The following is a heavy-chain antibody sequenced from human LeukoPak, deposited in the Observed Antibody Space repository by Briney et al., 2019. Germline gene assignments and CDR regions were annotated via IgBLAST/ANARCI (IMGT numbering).Heavy chain of an antibody. CDR2: LYYSGST. CDR1: GGSISSYY. Sequence: SETLSLTCTVSGGSISSYYWSWIRQPPGKGLEWIGYLYYSGSTNYNPSLKSRVTISVDTSKNQFSLKLSSVTAADTAVYYCARARPSYYYDSSGYLEYWGQGTLVTVSS. CDR3: ARARPSYYYDSSGYLEY. V-gene: IGHV4-59*01. D-gene: IGHD3-22*01. J-gene: IGHJ4*02.